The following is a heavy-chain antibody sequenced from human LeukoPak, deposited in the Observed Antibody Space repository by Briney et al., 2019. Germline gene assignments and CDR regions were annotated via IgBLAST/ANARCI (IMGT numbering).Heavy chain of an antibody. CDR3: AKEEAGYDFWSGYPDY. V-gene: IGHV3-30*18. CDR2: ISYDGSNK. CDR1: GFTFSSYG. D-gene: IGHD3-3*01. J-gene: IGHJ4*02. Sequence: GRSLRPSCTASGFTFSSYGMHWVRQAPGKGLEWVAVISYDGSNKYYTDSVKGRFTISRDNSKNTLYLQMNSLRAEDTAVYYCAKEEAGYDFWSGYPDYWGQGTLVTVSS.